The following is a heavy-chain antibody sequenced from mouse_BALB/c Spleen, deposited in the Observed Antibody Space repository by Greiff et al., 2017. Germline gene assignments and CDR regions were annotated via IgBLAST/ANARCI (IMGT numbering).Heavy chain of an antibody. CDR2: INPSSGYT. V-gene: IGHV1-4*01. CDR3: ARLGNIP. D-gene: IGHD3-3*01. CDR1: GYTFTSYT. J-gene: IGHJ2*01. Sequence: VMLVESGAELARPGASVKMSCKASGYTFTSYTMHWVKQRPGPGLEWIGYINPSSGYTNYNQKFKDKATLTADKSSSTAYMQLSSLTSEDSAVYYCARLGNIPWGQGTTLTVSS.